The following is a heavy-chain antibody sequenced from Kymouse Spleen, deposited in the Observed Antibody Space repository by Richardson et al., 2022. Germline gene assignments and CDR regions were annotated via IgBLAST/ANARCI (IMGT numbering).Heavy chain of an antibody. CDR3: AKDQITMVRGVDY. CDR2: ISYDGSNK. D-gene: IGHD3-10*01. Sequence: QVQLVESGGGVVQPGRSLRLSCAASGFTFSSYGMHWVRQAPGKGLEWVAVISYDGSNKYYADSVKGRFTISRDNSKNTLYLQMNSLRAEDTAVYYCAKDQITMVRGVDYWGQGTLVTVSS. J-gene: IGHJ4*02. V-gene: IGHV3-30*18. CDR1: GFTFSSYG.